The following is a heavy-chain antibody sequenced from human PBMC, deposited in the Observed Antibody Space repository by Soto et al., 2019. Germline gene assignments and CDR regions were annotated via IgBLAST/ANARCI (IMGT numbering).Heavy chain of an antibody. J-gene: IGHJ4*02. CDR2: IIPIFGTA. CDR3: ARDKADYYYDSSGLSRHSHFDY. CDR1: GGTFSSYA. D-gene: IGHD3-22*01. Sequence: ASVKVSCKASGGTFSSYAISWVRQAPGQGLEWMGGIIPIFGTANYAQKFQGRVTITADESTSTAYMELSSLRSEDTAVYYCARDKADYYYDSSGLSRHSHFDYWGQGTLVTVS. V-gene: IGHV1-69*13.